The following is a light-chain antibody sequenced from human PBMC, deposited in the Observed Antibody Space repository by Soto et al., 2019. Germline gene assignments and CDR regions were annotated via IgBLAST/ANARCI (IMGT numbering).Light chain of an antibody. CDR1: SGDIGSYNR. CDR2: EVT. V-gene: IGLV2-14*01. Sequence: QSALTQPASVSGSPGQSITISCTGTSGDIGSYNRVSWYQKHPGKAPKLIIYEVTDRPSGVSNRFSGSKSGNTASLTISGLQAEDEAEYYCSSYTNINTRACGFGTGTQLTVL. CDR3: SSYTNINTRACG. J-gene: IGLJ1*01.